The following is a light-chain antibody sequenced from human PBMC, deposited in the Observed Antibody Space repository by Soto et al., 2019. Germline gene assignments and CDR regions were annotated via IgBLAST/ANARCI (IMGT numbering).Light chain of an antibody. Sequence: QSALTQPASVSGSPGQSITISCTGTSSDVGGYNYVSWYQQHPGKAPKLMIYEVSNRPSGVSNRFSGSKSDNTASLTISGLQAEDEDDYYCSSYTTSSTHWVFGGGTKLTVL. CDR2: EVS. CDR3: SSYTTSSTHWV. V-gene: IGLV2-14*01. CDR1: SSDVGGYNY. J-gene: IGLJ3*02.